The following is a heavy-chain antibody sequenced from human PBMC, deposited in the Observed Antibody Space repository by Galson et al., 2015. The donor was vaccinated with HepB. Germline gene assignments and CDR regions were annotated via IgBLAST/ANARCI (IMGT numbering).Heavy chain of an antibody. CDR1: GFTFNNAW. V-gene: IGHV3-15*01. D-gene: IGHD7-27*01. CDR3: TAQKLGRGAFDI. J-gene: IGHJ3*02. CDR2: IRTKTDGGTT. Sequence: SLRLSCAASGFTFNNAWMNWVRQAPGRGLEWVGRIRTKTDGGTTDYTAPVNGRFTISRDDSKNTLYLQMTSLKTEDTAVYFCTAQKLGRGAFDIWGQGTMVTVSS.